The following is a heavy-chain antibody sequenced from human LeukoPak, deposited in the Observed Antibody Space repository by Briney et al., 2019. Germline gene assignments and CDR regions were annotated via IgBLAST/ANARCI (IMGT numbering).Heavy chain of an antibody. Sequence: PSETLSLTCTVSGGSISSSSLYWSWIRQPPGKGLEWIGSIYYTGSTYYDPSLKSRVTISVNTSNNLSSLGLTSVTAADTAVYYCASLLLQAGDAYWGQGTLVTVSS. CDR1: GGSISSSSLY. D-gene: IGHD1-26*01. V-gene: IGHV4-39*01. CDR2: IYYTGST. CDR3: ASLLLQAGDAY. J-gene: IGHJ4*02.